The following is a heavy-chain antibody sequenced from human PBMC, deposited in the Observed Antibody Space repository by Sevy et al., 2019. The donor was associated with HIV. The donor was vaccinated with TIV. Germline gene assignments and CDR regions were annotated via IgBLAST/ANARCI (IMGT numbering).Heavy chain of an antibody. Sequence: GGSLRLSCAASGFSFSSYSMNWVRQAPGKGLEWVSSISGVSNYIYYADSVKGRLTIPRDKAKNSLYLQMSRLRVGDTAVYDCARVGCTISSCPLHDAFDIWGQGTMVTVSS. J-gene: IGHJ3*02. CDR3: ARVGCTISSCPLHDAFDI. CDR1: GFSFSSYS. D-gene: IGHD2-2*01. CDR2: ISGVSNYI. V-gene: IGHV3-21*01.